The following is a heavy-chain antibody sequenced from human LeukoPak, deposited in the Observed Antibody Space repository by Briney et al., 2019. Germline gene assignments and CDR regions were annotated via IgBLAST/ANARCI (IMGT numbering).Heavy chain of an antibody. CDR1: GFTFSSYA. J-gene: IGHJ4*02. CDR2: ISGSGGST. CDR3: ANTPRSCPGVGGYSGYDLFFDY. D-gene: IGHD5-12*01. Sequence: GGSLRLSCAASGFTFSSYAMSWVREAPGKGLEWVSAISGSGGSTYYADSVKGRFTISRDNSKNTLYLQMNSLRAEDTAVYYCANTPRSCPGVGGYSGYDLFFDYWGQGTLVTVSS. V-gene: IGHV3-23*01.